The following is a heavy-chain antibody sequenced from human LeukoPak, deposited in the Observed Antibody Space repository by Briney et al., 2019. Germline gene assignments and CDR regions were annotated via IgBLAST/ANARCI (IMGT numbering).Heavy chain of an antibody. CDR3: ARLTSGANSDY. D-gene: IGHD4/OR15-4a*01. CDR2: IYSGGST. CDR1: GFTVSNNY. Sequence: GGSLRLSCAASGFTVSNNYLSWVRQARGKGLEWVSVIYSGGSTYYADSVKGRFTISRDNSKNTVFLQMNSLRAEDTAVYYCARLTSGANSDYWGQGTLVTVSS. V-gene: IGHV3-53*01. J-gene: IGHJ4*02.